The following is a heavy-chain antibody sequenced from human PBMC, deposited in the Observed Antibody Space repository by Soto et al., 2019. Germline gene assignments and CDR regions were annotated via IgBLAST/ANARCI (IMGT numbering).Heavy chain of an antibody. J-gene: IGHJ6*02. V-gene: IGHV5-51*01. CDR2: VYPDDSDT. CDR3: ARLGSCCGGRCHSPSYYYYDMDV. Sequence: GESLKISCKASGYSFTNYWVAWVRQMPGKGLEWMGIVYPDDSDTRYSPSFQGQVTISVDMSITTTYLQWSSLRASDTAMYYCARLGSCCGGRCHSPSYYYYDMDVWGQGTTVTVSS. CDR1: GYSFTNYW. D-gene: IGHD2-15*01.